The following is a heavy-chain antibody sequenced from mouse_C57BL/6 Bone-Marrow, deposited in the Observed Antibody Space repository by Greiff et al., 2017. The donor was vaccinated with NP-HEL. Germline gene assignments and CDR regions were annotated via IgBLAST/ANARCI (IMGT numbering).Heavy chain of an antibody. Sequence: QLQQPGAELVKPGASVKLSCKASGYTFTSYWMHWVKQRPGQGLEWIGMIHPNSGSTNYNEKFKSKATLTVDKSSSTAYMQLSSLTSEDSAVYYCERPAIYDYEDYWGQGTTLTVSS. D-gene: IGHD1-1*01. CDR3: ERPAIYDYEDY. CDR1: GYTFTSYW. J-gene: IGHJ2*01. V-gene: IGHV1-64*01. CDR2: IHPNSGST.